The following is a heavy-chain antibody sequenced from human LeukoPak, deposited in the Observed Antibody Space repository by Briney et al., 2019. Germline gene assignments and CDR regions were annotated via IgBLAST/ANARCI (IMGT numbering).Heavy chain of an antibody. CDR3: ASSNPYYYYYYMDV. Sequence: GGSLRLSCAASGFTFSSYWMSWVRQAPGKGLEWVANIKQDGSEEYYVDSVKGRFTISRDNAKNSLYLQMNSLRAEDTAVCYCASSNPYYYYYYMDVWGKGTTVTVSS. J-gene: IGHJ6*03. V-gene: IGHV3-7*01. D-gene: IGHD4-11*01. CDR2: IKQDGSEE. CDR1: GFTFSSYW.